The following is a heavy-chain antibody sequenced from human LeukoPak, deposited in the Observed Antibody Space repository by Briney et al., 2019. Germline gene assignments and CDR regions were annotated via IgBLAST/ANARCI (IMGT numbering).Heavy chain of an antibody. CDR3: AKDQWNWEDIVLMVYAQDY. V-gene: IGHV3-23*01. D-gene: IGHD2-8*01. CDR1: GFTFSSYA. Sequence: PGGSLRLSCAASGFTFSSYAMSWVRQAPGKGLEWVSAISGSGGSTYYADSVKGRFTISRDNSKNTLYLQMNSLRAEDTAVYYCAKDQWNWEDIVLMVYAQDYWGQGTLVTVSS. CDR2: ISGSGGST. J-gene: IGHJ4*02.